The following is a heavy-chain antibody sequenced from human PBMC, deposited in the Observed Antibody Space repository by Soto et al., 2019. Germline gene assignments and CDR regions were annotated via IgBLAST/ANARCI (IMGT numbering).Heavy chain of an antibody. CDR2: IGGGGTDT. CDR3: AQYAVPYNGEWDWFDT. V-gene: IGHV3-23*01. Sequence: QLLESGGGLVQPGGSLRVHCVASGFTFGDYAMSWVRQAPGKGLEWVSSIGGGGTDTYYAASVKGRFTISRDNSKSTLYLQMNNLRVEDTAVYYRAQYAVPYNGEWDWFDTWGQGTLVTVSS. CDR1: GFTFGDYA. J-gene: IGHJ5*02. D-gene: IGHD3-10*01.